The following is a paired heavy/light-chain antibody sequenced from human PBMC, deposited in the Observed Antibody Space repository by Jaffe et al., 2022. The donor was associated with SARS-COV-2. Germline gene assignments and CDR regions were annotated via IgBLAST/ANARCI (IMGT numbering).Light chain of an antibody. CDR2: GAS. CDR3: QQYGTSWT. CDR1: QSVSRSY. J-gene: IGKJ1*01. Sequence: EIVLTQSPGTLSVSPGERVTLSCRASQSVSRSYLAWNQQKPGQAPRLLIYGASSRATGIPDRFSGSGSGTDFTLTISRLEPEDFAVYYCQQYGTSWTFGQGTKVEIK. V-gene: IGKV3-20*01.
Heavy chain of an antibody. Sequence: QVQLVQSGSELREPGASVKVSCKASGYTITSFAMNWVRQAPGQGLEWMGWINTHNGSPTYAQGFTGRFVFSLDTSVNTAYLQISSLKAEDTAVYYCVRGMAAADRLLYWGQGTLVSVSS. V-gene: IGHV7-4-1*02. D-gene: IGHD6-13*01. J-gene: IGHJ4*02. CDR2: INTHNGSP. CDR3: VRGMAAADRLLY. CDR1: GYTITSFA.